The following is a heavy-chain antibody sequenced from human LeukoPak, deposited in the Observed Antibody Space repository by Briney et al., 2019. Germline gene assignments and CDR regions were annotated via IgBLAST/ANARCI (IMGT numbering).Heavy chain of an antibody. CDR1: GFTFGDYG. D-gene: IGHD2/OR15-2a*01. J-gene: IGHJ4*02. CDR3: TRNLSTHDY. V-gene: IGHV3-49*04. CDR2: IRSKAYGGTT. Sequence: GGSLRLSCTASGFTFGDYGMSWVRQAPGKGLEWVGFIRSKAYGGTTEYAASVKGRFTISRDDPKSIAYLQVNSLKTEDTAVYYCTRNLSTHDYWGQGTLVTVSS.